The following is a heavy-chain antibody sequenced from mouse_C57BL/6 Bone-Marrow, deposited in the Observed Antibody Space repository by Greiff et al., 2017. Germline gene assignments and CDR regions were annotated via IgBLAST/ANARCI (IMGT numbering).Heavy chain of an antibody. CDR1: GFTFSSYA. V-gene: IGHV5-4*03. CDR3: ARPLYDYVVAWFAY. D-gene: IGHD2-4*01. Sequence: EVKLVESGGGLVKPGGSLKLSCAASGFTFSSYAMSWVRQTPEKRLEWVATISDGGSYTYYPDNVKGRFTISRDNAKNNLYLQMSHLKSEDTAMYYCARPLYDYVVAWFAYWGQGTLVTVSA. J-gene: IGHJ3*01. CDR2: ISDGGSYT.